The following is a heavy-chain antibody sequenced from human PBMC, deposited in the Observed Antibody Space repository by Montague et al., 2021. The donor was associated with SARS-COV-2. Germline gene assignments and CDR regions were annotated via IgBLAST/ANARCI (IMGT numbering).Heavy chain of an antibody. J-gene: IGHJ4*02. Sequence: SETLSLTCTVSLRSISSSSYSWSWIRHPPATVLDWIRIIYSSGSTYYNPSLKSRVTISVDTSKNQFSLKLSSVTAADTAVYYCARESGSGSYLVYWGQGTLVTVSS. D-gene: IGHD3-10*01. CDR1: LRSISSSSYS. CDR3: ARESGSGSYLVY. V-gene: IGHV4-39*01. CDR2: IYSSGST.